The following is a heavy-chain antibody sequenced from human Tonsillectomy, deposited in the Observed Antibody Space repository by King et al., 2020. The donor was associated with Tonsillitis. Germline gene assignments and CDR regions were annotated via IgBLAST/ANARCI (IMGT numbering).Heavy chain of an antibody. CDR3: AKAASSNWYSFDY. V-gene: IGHV3-9*01. CDR2: ISWNSGNI. D-gene: IGHD2-2*01. CDR1: GFTFDDYV. J-gene: IGHJ4*02. Sequence: VQLVESGGGLVQPGRSLRLSCLASGFTFDDYVMHWVRQAPWKGLELVSGISWNSGNIGYADSVKGRFTISRYNAKHSLYLHMNSLRAEDTALYYCAKAASSNWYSFDYWGQGTLVTVSS.